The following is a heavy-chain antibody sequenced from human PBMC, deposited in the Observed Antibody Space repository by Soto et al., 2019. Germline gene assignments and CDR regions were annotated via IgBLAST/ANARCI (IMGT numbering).Heavy chain of an antibody. J-gene: IGHJ4*02. CDR1: GYTFTSYG. V-gene: IGHV1-18*04. D-gene: IGHD3-22*01. Sequence: ASVKVSCNASGYTFTSYGISWVRQAPGHGPEWMGWISAYNGNTNYAQKLQGRVTMTTDTSTSTAYMELRGLRSDDTAVYYCARDQRRNYASSGYYGGSDYWGQGTLVTVAS. CDR3: ARDQRRNYASSGYYGGSDY. CDR2: ISAYNGNT.